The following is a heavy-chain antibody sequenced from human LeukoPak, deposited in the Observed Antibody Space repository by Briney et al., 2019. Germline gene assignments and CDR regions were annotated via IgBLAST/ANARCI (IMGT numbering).Heavy chain of an antibody. CDR3: ARDRQYNYYYYYMDV. Sequence: ASVKVSCKASGYTFTGYYIHWVRQAPGQGLEWMGWINPSSSGTNYAEKVQGRVTMTSATSTRTAYMELSSLRAEDTAVYYCARDRQYNYYYYYMDVWGKGTTVTVSS. J-gene: IGHJ6*03. CDR2: INPSSSGT. V-gene: IGHV1-2*02. D-gene: IGHD5-24*01. CDR1: GYTFTGYY.